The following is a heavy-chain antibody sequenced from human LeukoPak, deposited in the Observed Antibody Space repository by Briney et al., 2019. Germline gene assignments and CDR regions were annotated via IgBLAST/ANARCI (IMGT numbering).Heavy chain of an antibody. D-gene: IGHD3-16*02. J-gene: IGHJ4*02. Sequence: GASVKVSCKASGYTFDSYGISWVRQAPGRGLEWMEWISAYNENTNYAQKVQGRVIMTTDKSTSTAYMELRSLRSDDTAVYYCAKDYRFSDPKSGLASDHWGQGTLVTVSS. CDR3: AKDYRFSDPKSGLASDH. CDR2: ISAYNENT. V-gene: IGHV1-18*01. CDR1: GYTFDSYG.